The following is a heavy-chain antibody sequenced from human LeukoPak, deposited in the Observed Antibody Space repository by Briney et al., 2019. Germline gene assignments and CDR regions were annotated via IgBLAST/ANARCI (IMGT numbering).Heavy chain of an antibody. D-gene: IGHD5-24*01. Sequence: GGSLSLSCAASGFTFTNYAMNWVRQAPGKGLEWVSTISPSGADTYYADSVKGRFTISRDISKNTLCLQMNSLRAEDTAVYYCARRAYNWGAFDGWGQGTMITVSS. CDR1: GFTFTNYA. CDR3: ARRAYNWGAFDG. V-gene: IGHV3-23*01. J-gene: IGHJ3*01. CDR2: ISPSGADT.